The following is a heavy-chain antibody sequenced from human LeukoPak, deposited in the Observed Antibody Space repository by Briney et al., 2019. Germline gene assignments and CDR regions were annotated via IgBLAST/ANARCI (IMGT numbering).Heavy chain of an antibody. CDR1: GFNFNSYH. Sequence: GGSLRLSCAASGFNFNSYHMQWVRQAPGKGLVWVSRINSDGSITSYADSVRGRFTVSRDNAKNTLYLQMNSLRAEDTAVYYCARDAAGLLWGQGTMVSVSS. CDR2: INSDGSIT. CDR3: ARDAAGLL. V-gene: IGHV3-74*01. J-gene: IGHJ3*01. D-gene: IGHD3-22*01.